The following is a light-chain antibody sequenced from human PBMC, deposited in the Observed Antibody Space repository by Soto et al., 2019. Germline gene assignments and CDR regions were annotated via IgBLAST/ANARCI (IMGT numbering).Light chain of an antibody. CDR3: QQYYSTPSIT. CDR2: WAS. J-gene: IGKJ5*01. CDR1: HIVLYSSNNKNY. V-gene: IGKV4-1*01. Sequence: DIVMTQSPDSLAVSLGESSTINCKSRHIVLYSSNNKNYLAWYQQKPGQPPKLLIYWASTRESGVPDRFSGSGSGTDFTLTISSLQAEDVAVYYCQQYYSTPSITFGQGTRLEIK.